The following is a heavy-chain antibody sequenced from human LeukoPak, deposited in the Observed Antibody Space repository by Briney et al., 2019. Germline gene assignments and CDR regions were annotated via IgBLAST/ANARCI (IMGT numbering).Heavy chain of an antibody. CDR1: GYTFTGYY. CDR2: INPNSGGT. V-gene: IGHV1-2*06. D-gene: IGHD6-19*01. Sequence: GASVNVSCKASGYTFTGYYMHWVRQAPGQGLEWMGRINPNSGGTNYAQKFQGRVTMTRDTSISTAYMELSRLRSDDTAVYYCAVPQYSSGWYFDCWGQGTLVTVSS. CDR3: AVPQYSSGWYFDC. J-gene: IGHJ4*02.